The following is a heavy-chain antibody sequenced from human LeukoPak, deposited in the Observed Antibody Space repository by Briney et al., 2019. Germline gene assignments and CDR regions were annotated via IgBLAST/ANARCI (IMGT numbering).Heavy chain of an antibody. V-gene: IGHV1-18*01. D-gene: IGHD3-10*01. CDR2: ISTDNGHT. J-gene: IGHJ6*03. Sequence: GASVKVSCKASGYTFSSYGINWVRQAPGQGLEWMGWISTDNGHTLYAQKLQGRVTMTTDTSTNTAYMELRSLRSDDTAVYYCARGVSYYYMDVWGKGTTVTVSS. CDR3: ARGVSYYYMDV. CDR1: GYTFSSYG.